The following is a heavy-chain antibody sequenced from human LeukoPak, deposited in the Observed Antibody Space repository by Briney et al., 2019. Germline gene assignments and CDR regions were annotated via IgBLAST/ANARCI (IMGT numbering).Heavy chain of an antibody. Sequence: SETLSLTCTVSGGSISSGSYYWSWIRQPAGKGLEWIGRIYTSGSTNYNPSLKSRVTISVDTSKNQFSLKLSSVTAADTAVYYCAREVRIAAAGANYFDYWGQGTLVTVSS. CDR1: GGSISSGSYY. CDR2: IYTSGST. D-gene: IGHD6-13*01. CDR3: AREVRIAAAGANYFDY. J-gene: IGHJ4*02. V-gene: IGHV4-61*02.